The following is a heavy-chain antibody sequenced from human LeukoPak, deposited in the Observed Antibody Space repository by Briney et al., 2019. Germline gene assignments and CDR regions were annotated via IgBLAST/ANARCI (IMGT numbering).Heavy chain of an antibody. CDR2: ISAYNGNT. V-gene: IGHV1-18*01. CDR3: ARDGAYCGGDCFSWFDP. CDR1: GYTFTSYG. Sequence: ASVKVSCAASGYTFTSYGISWVRQAPGQGLEWMGWISAYNGNTNYAQKLQGRVTMTTDTSTSTAYMELRSLRSDDTAVYYCARDGAYCGGDCFSWFDPWGQGTLVTVSS. J-gene: IGHJ5*02. D-gene: IGHD2-21*02.